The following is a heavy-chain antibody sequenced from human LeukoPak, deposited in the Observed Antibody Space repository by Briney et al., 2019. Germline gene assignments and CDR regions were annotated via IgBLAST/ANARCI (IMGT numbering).Heavy chain of an antibody. V-gene: IGHV4-39*01. CDR1: GGSISSGGYY. J-gene: IGHJ4*02. CDR3: ALYGNYDFWSGYSFSGY. D-gene: IGHD3-3*01. Sequence: SETLSLTCTVSGGSISSGGYYWGWIRQPPGTGLEWIGSIYYSGSTYYNPSLKSRVTISVDTSKNQFSLKLSSVTAADTAVYYCALYGNYDFWSGYSFSGYWGQGTLVTVSS. CDR2: IYYSGST.